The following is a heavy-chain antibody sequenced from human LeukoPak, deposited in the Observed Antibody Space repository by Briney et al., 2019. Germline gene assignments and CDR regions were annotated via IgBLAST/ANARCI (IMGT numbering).Heavy chain of an antibody. CDR3: ARQVDVGCSSTSCYGHGAFHI. V-gene: IGHV4-34*01. J-gene: IGHJ3*02. CDR2: IDHRENT. D-gene: IGHD2-2*01. Sequence: SETLSLTCAVYGGSFSGYFWSWIRQPPGKGLEWIGEIDHRENTNYNPSLMSRVTISVDTSKNQFSLKLSSVTAADTAVYYCARQVDVGCSSTSCYGHGAFHIWGQGTVVTVSS. CDR1: GGSFSGYF.